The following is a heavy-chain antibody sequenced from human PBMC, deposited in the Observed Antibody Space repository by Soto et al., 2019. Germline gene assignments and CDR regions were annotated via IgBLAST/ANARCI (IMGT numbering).Heavy chain of an antibody. CDR3: ARPPGYISDWYYFDL. CDR2: ISPTSGGT. D-gene: IGHD6-19*01. CDR1: GYTFIDYY. J-gene: IGHJ4*02. V-gene: IGHV1-2*02. Sequence: QVQLVQSGAEVKKPGASVKVSCEASGYTFIDYYMHWVRQAPGQGFEWMGRISPTSGGTNYAQKFQGRVTMTWDTSLNTAYMELSSLMSVDTAVYYCARPPGYISDWYYFDLWGQGTLVTVSS.